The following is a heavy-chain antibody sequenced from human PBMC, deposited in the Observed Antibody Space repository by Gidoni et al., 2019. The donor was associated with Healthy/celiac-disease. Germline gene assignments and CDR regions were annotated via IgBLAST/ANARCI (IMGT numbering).Heavy chain of an antibody. J-gene: IGHJ6*02. CDR3: ARPNYDIADYYYYYGMDV. CDR2: IYYSGST. D-gene: IGHD3-9*01. V-gene: IGHV4-39*01. CDR1: GRSIRSSSYY. Sequence: QLQLQESGPGLVKPSETLSLTCPVSGRSIRSSSYYWGWIRQPPGKGREWIGSIYYSGSTYYNPSLKSRVTISVDTSKNQFSLKLSSVTAADTAVYYCARPNYDIADYYYYYGMDVWGQGTTVTVSS.